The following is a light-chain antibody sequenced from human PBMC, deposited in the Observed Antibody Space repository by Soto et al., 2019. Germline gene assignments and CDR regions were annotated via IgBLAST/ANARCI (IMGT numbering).Light chain of an antibody. CDR2: EVS. Sequence: QSALTQPASVSGSPGQSITISCTGTSSDVGGYNYVSWYQQHPGKAPKLMIYEVSNRPSGVSNRFSGSKSGNTASLTISGLRAEDEADYYCQSYDSSLSGSVFGGGTKLTVL. J-gene: IGLJ3*02. CDR1: SSDVGGYNY. V-gene: IGLV2-14*01. CDR3: QSYDSSLSGSV.